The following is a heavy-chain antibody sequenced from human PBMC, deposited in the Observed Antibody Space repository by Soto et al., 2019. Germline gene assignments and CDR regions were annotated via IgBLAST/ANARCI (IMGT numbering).Heavy chain of an antibody. CDR3: ARDRRGYSWSYWGSALDI. Sequence: EVQLVETGGGLIQPGGSLRLSCAASGFIVNKNYMSWVRQAPGKGLEWVSLIYSDGTAYYAGSVKGRFTISRDKSNNTLYLQRNSLRAEDTAVYYCARDRRGYSWSYWGSALDIWGQGTMVTVSS. CDR1: GFIVNKNY. J-gene: IGHJ3*02. D-gene: IGHD1-26*01. V-gene: IGHV3-53*02. CDR2: IYSDGTA.